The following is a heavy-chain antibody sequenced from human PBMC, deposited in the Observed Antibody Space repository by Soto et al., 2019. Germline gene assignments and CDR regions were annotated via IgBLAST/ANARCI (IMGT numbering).Heavy chain of an antibody. D-gene: IGHD4-17*01. V-gene: IGHV3-11*01. CDR2: ISSSGSTI. CDR3: ARPIRLRPVPTSDYYYYLDL. J-gene: IGHJ6*03. CDR1: GFTFSDYY. Sequence: QVQLVESGGGLVKPGGSLRLSCAASGFTFSDYYMSWIRQAPGKGLEWVSYISSSGSTIYYADSVKGRFTISRDKAKNSLYLKMNSLRAEDTAVYYCARPIRLRPVPTSDYYYYLDLRGKGTTFTVSS.